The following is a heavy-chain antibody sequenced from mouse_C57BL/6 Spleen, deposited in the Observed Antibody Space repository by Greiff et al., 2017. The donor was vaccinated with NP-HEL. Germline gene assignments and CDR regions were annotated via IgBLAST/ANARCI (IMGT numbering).Heavy chain of an antibody. J-gene: IGHJ4*01. D-gene: IGHD6-1*01. CDR2: INPSSGYT. CDR1: GYTFTSYT. CDR3: ARRDQAVPMDD. V-gene: IGHV1-4*01. Sequence: VQLQQSGAELARPGASVKMSCKASGYTFTSYTMHWVKQRPGQGLEWIGYINPSSGYTKYNQKFKDKATLTADKSSSTAYMQLSSLTSDDSAVYYCARRDQAVPMDDWGKGTSVTVSS.